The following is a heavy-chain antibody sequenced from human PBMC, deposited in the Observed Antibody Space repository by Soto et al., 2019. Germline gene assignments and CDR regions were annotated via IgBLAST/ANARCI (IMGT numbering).Heavy chain of an antibody. CDR3: ARGGSTWSAEYYQH. D-gene: IGHD6-13*01. J-gene: IGHJ1*01. V-gene: IGHV1-8*01. CDR2: MNPNSGNT. Sequence: ASVKVSCKASGYTFTSYDINWVRQATGQGLEWMGWMNPNSGNTGYEQKLQGRVTMTRDTSISTAYLELSSLRSDNTAMYYCARGGSTWSAEYYQHWGQGTVVTVSS. CDR1: GYTFTSYD.